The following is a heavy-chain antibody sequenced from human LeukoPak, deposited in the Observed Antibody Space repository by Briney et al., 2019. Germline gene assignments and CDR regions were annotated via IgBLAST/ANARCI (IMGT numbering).Heavy chain of an antibody. D-gene: IGHD3-3*01. CDR3: ATDVWSGYYTGGVENY. Sequence: GASVKVSCKASGYTFTGSYIHWVRQAPGQGLEWMGIINPSGGSTSYAQKFQGRVTMTRDTSTSTAYMELSSLRSEDTAVYYCATDVWSGYYTGGVENYWGQGTLVTVSS. V-gene: IGHV1-46*01. J-gene: IGHJ4*02. CDR1: GYTFTGSY. CDR2: INPSGGST.